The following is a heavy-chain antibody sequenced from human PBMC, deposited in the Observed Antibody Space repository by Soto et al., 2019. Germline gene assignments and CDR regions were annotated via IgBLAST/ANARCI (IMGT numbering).Heavy chain of an antibody. V-gene: IGHV3-23*01. J-gene: IGHJ4*02. Sequence: GGSLRLSCAASGFTFSSYAMSWVRQAPGKGLEWVSAISGSGGSTYYADSVKGRFTISRDNSKNTLYLQMNSLRAEDTAVYYCAKRRGRIAVAGRSLDYWGQGTLVTVSS. CDR3: AKRRGRIAVAGRSLDY. D-gene: IGHD6-19*01. CDR1: GFTFSSYA. CDR2: ISGSGGST.